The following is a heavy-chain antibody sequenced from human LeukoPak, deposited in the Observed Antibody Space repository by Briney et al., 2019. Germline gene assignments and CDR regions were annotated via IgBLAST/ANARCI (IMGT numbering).Heavy chain of an antibody. CDR3: ARVIAPTTVTPYYYYGMDV. J-gene: IGHJ6*02. D-gene: IGHD4-17*01. Sequence: PSETLSLTCTVSGGSISSYYWSWIRQPPGKGLEWIGYIYYSGSTNYNPSLKSRVTISVDTSKNQFSLKLSSVTAADTAVYYCARVIAPTTVTPYYYYGMDVWGQGTTVTVSS. CDR2: IYYSGST. V-gene: IGHV4-59*12. CDR1: GGSISSYY.